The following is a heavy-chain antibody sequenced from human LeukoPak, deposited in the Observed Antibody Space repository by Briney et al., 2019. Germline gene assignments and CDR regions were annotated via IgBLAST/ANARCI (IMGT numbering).Heavy chain of an antibody. J-gene: IGHJ3*02. CDR3: AKVGRVTMIVVVRVDAFDI. CDR2: ISGSGGST. CDR1: GFTFSSYA. V-gene: IGHV3-23*01. Sequence: PGGSLRLSCAASGFTFSSYAMSWVRQAPGKGLEWVSAISGSGGSTYYADSVKGRFTISRDNSKNTLYLQMNSLRAEDTAVYYCAKVGRVTMIVVVRVDAFDIWGQGTMVTVSS. D-gene: IGHD3-22*01.